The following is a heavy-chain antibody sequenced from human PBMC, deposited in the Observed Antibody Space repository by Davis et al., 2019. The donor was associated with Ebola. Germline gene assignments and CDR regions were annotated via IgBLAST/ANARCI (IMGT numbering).Heavy chain of an antibody. CDR3: ARGWGRTGLGV. CDR2: TYYYTSKWHN. D-gene: IGHD1-26*01. J-gene: IGHJ6*02. Sequence: HSQTLSLTCAISGDSVSSVAWNWIRQSPSRGLEWLGRTYYYTSKWHNDYAVSVKSRINIKPDTSKNQLALQLNSLTPEDTAVYYCARGWGRTGLGVWGQGTTVTVSS. V-gene: IGHV6-1*01. CDR1: GDSVSSVA.